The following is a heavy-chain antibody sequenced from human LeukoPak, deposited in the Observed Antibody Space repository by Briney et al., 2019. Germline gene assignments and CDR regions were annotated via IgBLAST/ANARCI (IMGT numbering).Heavy chain of an antibody. CDR2: IASNGGSE. J-gene: IGHJ4*02. Sequence: PGGSLRLSCAASGFTFTTYVLHWVRQAPGKGLEWVAAIASNGGSEYYADSVKGRFTISRDNSKNTLFLQMNSLRPDDTAVYYCAKRGQYSINWYHYFDYWGQGTLVTASS. CDR3: AKRGQYSINWYHYFDY. V-gene: IGHV3-30*18. D-gene: IGHD6-13*01. CDR1: GFTFTTYV.